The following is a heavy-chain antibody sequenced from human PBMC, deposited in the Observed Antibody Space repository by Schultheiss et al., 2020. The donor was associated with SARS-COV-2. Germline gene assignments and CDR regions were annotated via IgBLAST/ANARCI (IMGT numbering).Heavy chain of an antibody. CDR1: GGSISSYY. V-gene: IGHV2-70*11. D-gene: IGHD3-22*01. CDR2: IDWDDDK. J-gene: IGHJ3*02. Sequence: TLSLTCTVSGGSISSYYWSWIRQPPGKALEWLARIDWDDDKYYSTSLKTRLTISKDTSKNQVVLTMTNMDPVDTATYYCARFRYDSSGYYFVGAAFDIWGQGTMVTVSS. CDR3: ARFRYDSSGYYFVGAAFDI.